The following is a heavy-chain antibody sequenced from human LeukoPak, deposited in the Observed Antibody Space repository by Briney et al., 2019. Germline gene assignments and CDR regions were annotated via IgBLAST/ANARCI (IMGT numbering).Heavy chain of an antibody. V-gene: IGHV4-59*01. CDR2: IYYSGST. D-gene: IGHD5-18*01. Sequence: SETLSLTCTVSGGSISRYYWSWVRQPPGKGLEWIGYIYYSGSTNYNPSLKSRVTISVDTSKNQFYLKLSSVTAADTAVYYCARGSAMVYHWGQETLVTVSS. CDR3: ARGSAMVYH. J-gene: IGHJ5*02. CDR1: GGSISRYY.